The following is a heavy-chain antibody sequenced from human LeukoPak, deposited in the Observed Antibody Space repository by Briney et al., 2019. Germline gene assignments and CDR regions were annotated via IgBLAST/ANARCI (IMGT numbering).Heavy chain of an antibody. Sequence: GASVKVSCKASGGTFSSYAISWVRQAPGQGLEWMGRIIPILGIANYAQKFQGRVTITADKSTSTAYMELSSLRSEDTAVYYRATVVTYYDSPSGWFDPWGQGTLVTVSS. CDR3: ATVVTYYDSPSGWFDP. D-gene: IGHD3-22*01. CDR2: IIPILGIA. J-gene: IGHJ5*01. V-gene: IGHV1-69*04. CDR1: GGTFSSYA.